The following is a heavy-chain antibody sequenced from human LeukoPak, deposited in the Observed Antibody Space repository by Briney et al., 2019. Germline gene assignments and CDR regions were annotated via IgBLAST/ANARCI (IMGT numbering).Heavy chain of an antibody. J-gene: IGHJ2*01. D-gene: IGHD6-19*01. CDR3: ARGYSSGWYWYFDL. V-gene: IGHV4-61*08. Sequence: SETLSLTCTVSGGSISSGGYYWSWIRQPPGKGLEWIGYIYYSGSTNYNPSLKSRVTISVDTSKNQFSLKLSSVTAADTAVYYCARGYSSGWYWYFDLWAVAPWSLSPQ. CDR2: IYYSGST. CDR1: GGSISSGGYY.